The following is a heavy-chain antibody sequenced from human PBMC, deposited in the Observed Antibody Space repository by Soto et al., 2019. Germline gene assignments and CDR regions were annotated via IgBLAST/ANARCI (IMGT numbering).Heavy chain of an antibody. D-gene: IGHD6-6*01. CDR1: GGSISSGDYY. Sequence: SETLSLTCTVSGGSISSGDYYWSWIRQPPGKGLEWIGYIYYSGSTYYNPSLKSRVTMTRDTSISTAYMELSRLRSDDTAVYYCARSYSSSERHLDYWGQGTLVTVSS. J-gene: IGHJ4*02. V-gene: IGHV4-30-4*02. CDR2: IYYSGST. CDR3: ARSYSSSERHLDY.